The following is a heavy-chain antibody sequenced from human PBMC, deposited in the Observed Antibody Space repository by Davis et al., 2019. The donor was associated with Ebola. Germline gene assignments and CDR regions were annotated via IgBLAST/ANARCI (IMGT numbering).Heavy chain of an antibody. D-gene: IGHD2-2*02. Sequence: ASVKVSCKASGYTFTSYGISWVRQAPGEGLEWMGRLSPKNVNTAYAQKFQGRVTMSWNTSINTAYMELSRLRSDDTAVYYCARCCYTYYYYYYMDVWGKGTTVTVSS. J-gene: IGHJ6*03. CDR2: LSPKNVNT. CDR3: ARCCYTYYYYYYMDV. CDR1: GYTFTSYG. V-gene: IGHV1-8*02.